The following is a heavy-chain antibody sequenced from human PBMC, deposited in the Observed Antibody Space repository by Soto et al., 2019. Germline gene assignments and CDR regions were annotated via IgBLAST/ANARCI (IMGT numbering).Heavy chain of an antibody. D-gene: IGHD3-3*02. CDR2: INPSGGGT. J-gene: IGHJ4*02. V-gene: IGHV1-46*01. CDR1: GYTFLDFY. CDR3: ARAKPFSAAY. Sequence: QVQLVQSGAEVKEPGASVILSCKASGYTFLDFYIHWVRQAPGQGLEWMGFINPSGGGTTYAQQFQGRVTMTRDTFTRTVDMELKSLRSEDTAIYFCARAKPFSAAYWGQGTLVT.